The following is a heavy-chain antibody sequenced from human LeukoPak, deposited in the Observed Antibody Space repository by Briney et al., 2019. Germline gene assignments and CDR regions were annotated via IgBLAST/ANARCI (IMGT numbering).Heavy chain of an antibody. CDR3: ARYTTVTTDAFDI. Sequence: PSETLSLTCTVSGGSISSGDYYWSWIRQHPGKGLEWIGYIYYSGSTYYNPSLKSRVTISVDTSKNQFSLKLSSVTAADTAVYYCARYTTVTTDAFDIWGQGTMVTVSS. V-gene: IGHV4-31*03. CDR2: IYYSGST. D-gene: IGHD4-11*01. CDR1: GGSISSGDYY. J-gene: IGHJ3*02.